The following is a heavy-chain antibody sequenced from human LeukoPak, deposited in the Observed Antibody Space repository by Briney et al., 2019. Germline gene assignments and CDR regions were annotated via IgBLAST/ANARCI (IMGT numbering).Heavy chain of an antibody. J-gene: IGHJ4*02. CDR2: ISAYNGNT. Sequence: ASVKVSCKAPGYTFTSYGLSWVRQAPGQGLAWMGWISAYNGNTNNAQKLQGRVTLTTDTSTSTAYMELRSLRSDDTAVYYCARVQGGKGDYWGQGTLVTVSS. D-gene: IGHD2-15*01. CDR1: GYTFTSYG. CDR3: ARVQGGKGDY. V-gene: IGHV1-18*01.